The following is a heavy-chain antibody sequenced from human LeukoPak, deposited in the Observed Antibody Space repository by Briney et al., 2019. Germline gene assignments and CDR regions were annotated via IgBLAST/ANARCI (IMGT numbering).Heavy chain of an antibody. CDR2: IYYSGST. D-gene: IGHD3-3*01. J-gene: IGHJ5*02. CDR1: GGSISSGDYY. CDR3: ARETTDFWSGPPGWFDP. Sequence: PSETLSLTCTVSGGSISSGDYYWSWIRQPPGKGLEWIGYIYYSGSTYYNPSLKSRVTISVDTSKNQFSLKLSSVTAADTAVYYCARETTDFWSGPPGWFDPWGQGTLVTVSS. V-gene: IGHV4-30-4*01.